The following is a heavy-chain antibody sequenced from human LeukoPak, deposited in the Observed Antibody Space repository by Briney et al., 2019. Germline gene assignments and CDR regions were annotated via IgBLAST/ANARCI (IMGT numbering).Heavy chain of an antibody. D-gene: IGHD2-2*01. J-gene: IGHJ5*02. V-gene: IGHV4-4*07. CDR3: ARVSCTSTSCPGWIDH. CDR1: GGSISYYY. Sequence: SETLSLTCTVSGGSISYYYWSWIRQPAGKGLEWIGRIYSSGTTNYNPSLKSRVTISLDTSKKQLSLKLSSVTAADTAVYYCARVSCTSTSCPGWIDHWGQGTLVTVSS. CDR2: IYSSGTT.